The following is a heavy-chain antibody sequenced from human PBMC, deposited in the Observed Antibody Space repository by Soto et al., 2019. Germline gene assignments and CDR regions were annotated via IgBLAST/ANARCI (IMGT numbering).Heavy chain of an antibody. CDR1: GGTFSSYA. CDR3: ARVGGTDIVVVPAEFDY. J-gene: IGHJ4*02. D-gene: IGHD2-2*01. CDR2: IIPIFGTA. Sequence: QVQLVQSGAEVKKPGSSVTVSCKASGGTFSSYAISWVRQAPGQGLEWMGGIIPIFGTANYAQKFQGRVTITADKSTSTAYMELSSLRSEDTAVYYCARVGGTDIVVVPAEFDYWGQGTLVTVSS. V-gene: IGHV1-69*06.